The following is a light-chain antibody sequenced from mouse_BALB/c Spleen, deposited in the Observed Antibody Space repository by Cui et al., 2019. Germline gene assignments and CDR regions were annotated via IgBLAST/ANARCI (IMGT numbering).Light chain of an antibody. Sequence: IVLTSSIPSLTLSAGARVTISCKSSKNMLRGRNQRYCLVWYQWKPGQTPKPLINWTSDRYSGVPDRFIGSGSVTDFTLTISSMQAEDVAVYYCQQHLHIPYTFGGGTKLEIK. V-gene: IGKV8-16*01. CDR3: QQHLHIPYT. J-gene: IGKJ2*01. CDR1: KNMLRGRNQRYC. CDR2: WTS.